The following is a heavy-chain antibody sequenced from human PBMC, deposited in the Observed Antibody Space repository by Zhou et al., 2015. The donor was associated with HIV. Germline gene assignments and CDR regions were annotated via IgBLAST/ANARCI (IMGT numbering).Heavy chain of an antibody. CDR2: IIPLFGTV. CDR3: ARDEMYNWNFFGMEV. J-gene: IGHJ6*02. V-gene: IGHV1-69*13. D-gene: IGHD1-20*01. CDR1: DYTFTNYG. Sequence: QVQLVQSGAELKKPGASVKVSCKASDYTFTNYGITWVRQAPGQGLEWMGGIIPLFGTVNYAWNFQDRLTITADEITRTAYMELSRLTSDDTAIYYCARDEMYNWNFFGMEVVGPRDHGHR.